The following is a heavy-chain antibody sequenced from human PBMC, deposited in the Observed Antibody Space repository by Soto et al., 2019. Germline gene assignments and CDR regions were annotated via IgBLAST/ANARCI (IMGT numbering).Heavy chain of an antibody. D-gene: IGHD3-9*01. Sequence: GGSLRLSCAASGFTFSSYSMNWVRQAPGKGLEWVSYISSSSSTIYYADSVKGRFTISRDNAKNSLYLQMNSLRAEDTAVYYCARGKRAGPELRYFDWSPRYLYYGMDVWGQGTTVTVSS. J-gene: IGHJ6*02. CDR1: GFTFSSYS. CDR3: ARGKRAGPELRYFDWSPRYLYYGMDV. V-gene: IGHV3-48*01. CDR2: ISSSSSTI.